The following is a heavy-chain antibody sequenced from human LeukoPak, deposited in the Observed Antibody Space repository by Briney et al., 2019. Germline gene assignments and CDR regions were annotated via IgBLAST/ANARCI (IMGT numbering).Heavy chain of an antibody. J-gene: IGHJ4*02. Sequence: ASVKVSCTASGYTFTSYGISWVRQAPGQGLEWIGWISAYNGNTNYAQKLQRRVTMNTDASTSTAYMERRSLRSDDAAVYYCAREIVGGVYSSSWYSYWGQGTLVTVSS. CDR1: GYTFTSYG. V-gene: IGHV1-18*01. D-gene: IGHD6-13*01. CDR2: ISAYNGNT. CDR3: AREIVGGVYSSSWYSY.